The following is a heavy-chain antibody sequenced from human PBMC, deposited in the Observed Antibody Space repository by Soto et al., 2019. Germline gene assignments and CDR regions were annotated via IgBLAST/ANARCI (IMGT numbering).Heavy chain of an antibody. CDR1: GGSISSYY. J-gene: IGHJ4*02. CDR2: IYFSGGT. D-gene: IGHD6-13*01. Sequence: PSETLSLTCTVSGGSISSYYWSWIRQPPGKGLEWIGYIYFSGGTNYNPSLKSRVTISVDTSKNQFSLKLSSVTAADTAVYYCGRESRSWYGSIWDYWGQGTLVTVSS. V-gene: IGHV4-59*12. CDR3: GRESRSWYGSIWDY.